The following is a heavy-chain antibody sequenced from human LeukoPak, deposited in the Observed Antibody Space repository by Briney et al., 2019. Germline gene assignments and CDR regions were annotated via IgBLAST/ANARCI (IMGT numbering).Heavy chain of an antibody. D-gene: IGHD3-3*01. CDR2: IKSKTDGGTT. J-gene: IGHJ4*02. CDR1: GFTFNNAW. CDR3: TTIRKGYDFWSGYVYFDY. Sequence: PGGSLRLSCAASGFTFNNAWMSWVRQAPGKGLEWVGRIKSKTDGGTTDYAAPVKGRFTILRDDSKNTLYLQMNSLKTEDTAVYYCTTIRKGYDFWSGYVYFDYWGQGTLVTVSS. V-gene: IGHV3-15*01.